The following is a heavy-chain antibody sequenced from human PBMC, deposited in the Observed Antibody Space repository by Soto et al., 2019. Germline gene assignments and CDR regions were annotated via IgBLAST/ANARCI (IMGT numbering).Heavy chain of an antibody. CDR1: GFTFSSYA. D-gene: IGHD3-3*01. CDR2: ISGSGGST. J-gene: IGHJ4*02. Sequence: PGGSLSLSCAASGFTFSSYAMSWVRQAPGKGLEWVSAISGSGGSTYYADSVKGRFTISRDNSKNTLYLQMNSLRAEDTAVYYCAKDVEITIFGVVIIFDYWGQGTLVTVSS. V-gene: IGHV3-23*01. CDR3: AKDVEITIFGVVIIFDY.